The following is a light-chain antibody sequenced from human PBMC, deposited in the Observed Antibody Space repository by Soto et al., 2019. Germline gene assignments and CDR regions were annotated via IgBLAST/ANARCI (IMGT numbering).Light chain of an antibody. CDR1: SSDVGSYNL. Sequence: QSALTQPASVSGSPGQSITISCTGTSSDVGSYNLVSWYQQHPGKAPKVVIYEDTKRPSGVSNRFSGSKSGNTASLTISGLQAEDEAHYHCCSYAGSSTLVFGGGTKVTVL. CDR2: EDT. J-gene: IGLJ2*01. CDR3: CSYAGSSTLV. V-gene: IGLV2-23*01.